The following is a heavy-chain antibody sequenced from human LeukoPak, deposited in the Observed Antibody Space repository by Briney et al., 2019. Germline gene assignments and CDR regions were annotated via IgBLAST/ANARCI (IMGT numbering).Heavy chain of an antibody. CDR2: INPNSGGT. J-gene: IGHJ4*02. V-gene: IGHV1-2*02. D-gene: IGHD4-11*01. CDR3: ARESPDLDYSCDY. Sequence: GASVKVSCKASGYTFTGYYMHWVRQAPGQGLEWMGWINPNSGGTNYAQKFQGRVTMTRDTSINTAYMELSRLRSDDTAVYYCARESPDLDYSCDYWGQGTLVTVSS. CDR1: GYTFTGYY.